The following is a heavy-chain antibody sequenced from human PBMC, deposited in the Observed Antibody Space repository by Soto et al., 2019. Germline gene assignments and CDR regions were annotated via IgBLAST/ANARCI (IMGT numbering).Heavy chain of an antibody. Sequence: EVQLLESGGGLVQPGGSLRLSCAASGFTFSSYAMSWVRQAPGKGLEWVSAISGSGGSTYYADSVKGRFTISRDNSKNTRYLQMNSLRAEDTAVYYCAKVPYGGNRHYWYFDLWGRGTLVTVSS. D-gene: IGHD4-17*01. CDR3: AKVPYGGNRHYWYFDL. CDR2: ISGSGGST. V-gene: IGHV3-23*01. CDR1: GFTFSSYA. J-gene: IGHJ2*01.